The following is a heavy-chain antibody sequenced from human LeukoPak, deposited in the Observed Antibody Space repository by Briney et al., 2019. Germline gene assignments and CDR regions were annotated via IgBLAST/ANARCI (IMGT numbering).Heavy chain of an antibody. D-gene: IGHD6-19*01. CDR2: LSGSGGTT. V-gene: IGHV3-23*01. CDR3: AKMKHSSGWEPFDY. J-gene: IGHJ4*02. Sequence: PGGSLRLSCAASGFTFSSYAMSWVRQAPGKGLEWVSVLSGSGGTTYYADSVKGRFTISRDSSENTLHLQMNSLRAEDTAVYYCAKMKHSSGWEPFDYWGQGTLVTVSS. CDR1: GFTFSSYA.